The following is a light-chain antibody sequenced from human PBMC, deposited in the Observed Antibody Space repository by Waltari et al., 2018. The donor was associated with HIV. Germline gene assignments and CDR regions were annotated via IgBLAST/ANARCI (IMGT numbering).Light chain of an antibody. CDR1: SSDVGGYNS. CDR3: SSYTSSSTRV. J-gene: IGLJ3*02. V-gene: IGLV2-14*03. CDR2: DVS. Sequence: QSALTQPAYVSGSPGQSLTISCTGHSSDVGGYNSVSCYQRHPGKAPKLIIYDVSNRPSGVSNRSSGSKSGNRASLTISGLQAEDEADYYCSSYTSSSTRVFGGGTTVTVL.